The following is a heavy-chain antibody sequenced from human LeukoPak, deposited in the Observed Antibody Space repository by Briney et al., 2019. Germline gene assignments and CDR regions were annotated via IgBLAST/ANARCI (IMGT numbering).Heavy chain of an antibody. CDR3: ARVGRGYDFWSGYTEPQNWFDP. V-gene: IGHV4-34*01. CDR1: GGSFSGYY. CDR2: INHSGST. Sequence: SETLSLTCAVYGGSFSGYYWSWIRQPPGKGLEWIGEINHSGSTHYNPSLKSRVTISVDTSKNQFSLKLSSVTAADTAVYYCARVGRGYDFWSGYTEPQNWFDPWGQGTLVTVSS. J-gene: IGHJ5*02. D-gene: IGHD3-3*01.